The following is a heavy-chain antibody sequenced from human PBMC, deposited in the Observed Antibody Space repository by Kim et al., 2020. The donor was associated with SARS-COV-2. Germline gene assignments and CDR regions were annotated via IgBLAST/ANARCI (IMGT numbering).Heavy chain of an antibody. CDR2: ISYDGSNK. J-gene: IGHJ4*02. Sequence: GGSLRLSCAASGFTFSSYAMHWVRQAPGKGLEWVAVISYDGSNKYYADSVKGRFTISRDNSKNTLYLQMNSLRAEDTAVYYCARDRNPIYDFWSGFGYWGQGTLVTVSS. CDR1: GFTFSSYA. CDR3: ARDRNPIYDFWSGFGY. D-gene: IGHD3-3*01. V-gene: IGHV3-30-3*01.